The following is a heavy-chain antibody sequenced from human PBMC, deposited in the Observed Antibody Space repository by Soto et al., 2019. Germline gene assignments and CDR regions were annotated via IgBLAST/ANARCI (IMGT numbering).Heavy chain of an antibody. CDR3: ARDSPGYCSGGSCYPLLDP. V-gene: IGHV1-69*13. D-gene: IGHD2-15*01. J-gene: IGHJ5*02. CDR1: GGTFSSYA. CDR2: IIPIFGTA. Sequence: GASVKVSCKASGGTFSSYAISWVRQAPGQGLEWMGGIIPIFGTANYAQKFQGRVTITADESTSTAYMELSSLRSEDTAVYYCARDSPGYCSGGSCYPLLDPWGQGTLVTVSS.